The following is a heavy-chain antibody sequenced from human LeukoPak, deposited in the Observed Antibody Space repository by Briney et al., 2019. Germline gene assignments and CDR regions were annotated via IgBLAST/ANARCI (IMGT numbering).Heavy chain of an antibody. CDR1: GGSISSYY. J-gene: IGHJ4*02. CDR2: IYYSGST. CDR3: ARTQISGPDY. Sequence: SETLSLTCTVSGGSISSYYWSWIRQPPGKGLEWIGYIYYSGSTNYNPSLKSRVTISVDTSKNEFSLKLSSVTAADTAVYYCARTQISGPDYWGQGTLVTVPS. V-gene: IGHV4-59*01. D-gene: IGHD3-3*02.